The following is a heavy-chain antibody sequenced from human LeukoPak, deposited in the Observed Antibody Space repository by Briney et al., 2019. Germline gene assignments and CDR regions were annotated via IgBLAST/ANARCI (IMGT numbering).Heavy chain of an antibody. Sequence: PGGSLRLSCAASGFTFSSYEMNWVRQAPGKGLEWVSYISSSGSTIYYADSVKGRFTISRDNAKNSLYLQMNSLRAEDTAVYYCAREASPEIYDFWSGYNYFDYWGQGTLVTVSS. J-gene: IGHJ4*02. CDR1: GFTFSSYE. CDR3: AREASPEIYDFWSGYNYFDY. D-gene: IGHD3-3*01. V-gene: IGHV3-48*03. CDR2: ISSSGSTI.